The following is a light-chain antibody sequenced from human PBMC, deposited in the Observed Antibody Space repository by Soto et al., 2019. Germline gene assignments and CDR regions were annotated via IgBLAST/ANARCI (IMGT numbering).Light chain of an antibody. CDR2: ANS. CDR3: QSYDSSLSGYV. CDR1: SSNIGAGYD. V-gene: IGLV1-40*01. Sequence: QAVVTQPPSVSGAPGQRVTISCTGSSSNIGAGYDVHWYQQLPGTAPQLLIYANSNRPSGVPDRFSASKSGTSASLAITGLQAEDEADYYCQSYDSSLSGYVFGSGTKVTVL. J-gene: IGLJ1*01.